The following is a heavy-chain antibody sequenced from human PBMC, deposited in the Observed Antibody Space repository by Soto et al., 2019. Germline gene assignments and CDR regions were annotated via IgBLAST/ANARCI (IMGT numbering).Heavy chain of an antibody. CDR2: IIPIFGTA. CDR1: GGTFSSYA. D-gene: IGHD4-17*01. Sequence: QVQLVQSGAEVKKPGSSVKVSCKASGGTFSSYAISWVRQAPGQGLEWMGGIIPIFGTANYAQKFQGRVTITADKSTSTADMELSSLRSEDTAVYYCAREDYGDYSDAFDIWGQGTMVTVSS. CDR3: AREDYGDYSDAFDI. V-gene: IGHV1-69*06. J-gene: IGHJ3*02.